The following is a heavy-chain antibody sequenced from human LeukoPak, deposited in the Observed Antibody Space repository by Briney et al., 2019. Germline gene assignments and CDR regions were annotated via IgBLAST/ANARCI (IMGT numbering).Heavy chain of an antibody. V-gene: IGHV3-48*01. CDR1: GITFRNFA. Sequence: GGSLRLSCAASGITFRNFAMNWVRQAPGKGLEWISYISFSSTTIYYAGSVQGRFTISRDNAKNSLYLQMNSLRAEDTAVYYCARASYDNSGYYSGAGARADYWGQGTLVTVSS. CDR2: ISFSSTTI. D-gene: IGHD3-22*01. CDR3: ARASYDNSGYYSGAGARADY. J-gene: IGHJ4*02.